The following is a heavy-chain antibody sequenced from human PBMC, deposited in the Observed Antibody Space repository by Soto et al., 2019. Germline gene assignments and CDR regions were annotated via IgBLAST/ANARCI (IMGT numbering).Heavy chain of an antibody. CDR2: IYYSGGT. V-gene: IGHV4-30-4*01. J-gene: IGHJ3*02. Sequence: QVQLQESGPGLVKPSQTLSLTCTVSGGSIRSGDYSWSWIRQPPGKGLERIGYIYYSGGTYYNLSFKSRVTISVNTSKNQFSLELSSVTAADTAVYYCAREHQQDAFDIWGQGTMVTVSS. CDR1: GGSIRSGDYS. CDR3: AREHQQDAFDI. D-gene: IGHD2-2*01.